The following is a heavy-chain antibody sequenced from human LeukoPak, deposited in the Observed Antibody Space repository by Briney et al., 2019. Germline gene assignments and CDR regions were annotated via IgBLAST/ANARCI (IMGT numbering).Heavy chain of an antibody. CDR2: IYTSGST. CDR1: GGSMSSYY. J-gene: IGHJ3*02. Sequence: SETLSLTCTVSGGSMSSYYWSWIRQPAGKGLGWIGRIYTSGSTNYNPSLKSRVTMSVDTSKNQFSLKLSSVTAADTAVYYCAREEQYSSSWYIGAFDIWGQGTMVTVSS. V-gene: IGHV4-4*07. D-gene: IGHD6-13*01. CDR3: AREEQYSSSWYIGAFDI.